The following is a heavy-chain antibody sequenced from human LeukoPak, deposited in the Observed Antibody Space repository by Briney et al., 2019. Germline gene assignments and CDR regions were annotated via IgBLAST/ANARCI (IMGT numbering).Heavy chain of an antibody. J-gene: IGHJ4*02. V-gene: IGHV4-34*01. CDR1: GGSFSGDF. D-gene: IGHD3-10*01. CDR3: ARSGAGSGSYS. Sequence: SETLSLTCAVYGGSFSGDFWSWIRQSPGKGLEWIGEINHGGSTTYNPSLQSRVTMSVDTSKNQFSLKLSSVAAADTAVYYCARSGAGSGSYSWGQGTLVTVSS. CDR2: INHGGST.